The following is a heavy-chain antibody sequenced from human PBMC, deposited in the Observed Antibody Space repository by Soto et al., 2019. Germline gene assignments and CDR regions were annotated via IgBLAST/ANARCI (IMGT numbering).Heavy chain of an antibody. V-gene: IGHV4-59*01. D-gene: IGHD2-8*01. CDR3: ARNTNSWFGP. J-gene: IGHJ5*02. CDR1: GGSISNCY. CDR2: ISYSGIT. Sequence: PSETLSLTCTGSGGSISNCYWSWIRQSPGKGLELIGYISYSGITNFNPSLKSRVAISVDTSKNQFSLNLNSVTAADTAVYFCARNTNSWFGPWGQGTLVTVS.